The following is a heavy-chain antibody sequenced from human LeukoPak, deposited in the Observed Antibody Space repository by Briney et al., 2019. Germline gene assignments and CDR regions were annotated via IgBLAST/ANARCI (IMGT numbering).Heavy chain of an antibody. D-gene: IGHD5-12*01. V-gene: IGHV3-23*01. Sequence: QPGGSLRLSCAASGFTFTTYAMSWVRQAPGKGLEWVSTISGSADSTYYADSVKGRFTISRDNSKNTLYLQMNSLRAVDTALYYCAKSSRQYRGGVDYWGQGILVTVSS. J-gene: IGHJ4*02. CDR1: GFTFTTYA. CDR3: AKSSRQYRGGVDY. CDR2: ISGSADST.